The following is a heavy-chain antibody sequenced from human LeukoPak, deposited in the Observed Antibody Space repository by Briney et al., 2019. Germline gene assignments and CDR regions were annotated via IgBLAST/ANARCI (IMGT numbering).Heavy chain of an antibody. J-gene: IGHJ3*02. D-gene: IGHD6-19*01. CDR2: IYDSGST. CDR3: ARRLFNSGWRDAFDI. CDR1: GGSISTYY. V-gene: IGHV4-59*08. Sequence: SETLSLTCTVSGGSISTYYWSWIRQTPGRGLEWIGLIYDSGSTIYKPSLKSRLTISVDTSKNQVSLRLTSVTAADTAVYYCARRLFNSGWRDAFDIWGQGTRVTVSS.